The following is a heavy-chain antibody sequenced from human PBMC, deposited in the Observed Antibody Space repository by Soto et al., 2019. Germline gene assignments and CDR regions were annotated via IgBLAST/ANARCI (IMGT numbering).Heavy chain of an antibody. CDR3: ARDCSSSSCSVWRY. CDR1: GFSLKNYG. Sequence: PGGFLRLSCAASGFSLKNYGMTWVRQAPGKGLEWVSGITGSGDKTYYADSVKGRFIISRDNSENTLYLQMNSLRAEDTALYYCARDCSSSSCSVWRYWGQGTQVTVSS. J-gene: IGHJ4*02. V-gene: IGHV3-23*01. CDR2: ITGSGDKT. D-gene: IGHD2-2*01.